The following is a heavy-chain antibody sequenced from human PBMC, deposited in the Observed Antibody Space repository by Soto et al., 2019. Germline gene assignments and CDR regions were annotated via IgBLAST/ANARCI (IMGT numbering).Heavy chain of an antibody. CDR3: VRDGSGNRYLNWFDP. CDR1: GFTFSSYS. V-gene: IGHV3-48*02. D-gene: IGHD6-19*01. J-gene: IGHJ5*02. Sequence: GGSLRLSCVASGFTFSSYSMNWVRQAPGKGLEWISYISSHSSTLYYADSVKGRFTISRDNAENSLYLQMNSLRDEDTAVYYCVRDGSGNRYLNWFDPWGQGTRVTVSS. CDR2: ISSHSSTL.